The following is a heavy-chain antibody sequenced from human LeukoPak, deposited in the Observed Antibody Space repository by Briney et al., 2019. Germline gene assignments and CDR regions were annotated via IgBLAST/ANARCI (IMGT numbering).Heavy chain of an antibody. V-gene: IGHV4-59*01. Sequence: SETLSLTCTVSGXSISRYYGSWIRQPPGKGLEWIGYIYYSGSTNYNPSLKSRVTISVDTSKNQFSLKLSSVTAADTAVYYCARDRSRSSADTSYYYYYGMDVWGQGTTVTVSS. J-gene: IGHJ6*02. CDR2: IYYSGST. CDR1: GXSISRYY. D-gene: IGHD3-22*01. CDR3: ARDRSRSSADTSYYYYYGMDV.